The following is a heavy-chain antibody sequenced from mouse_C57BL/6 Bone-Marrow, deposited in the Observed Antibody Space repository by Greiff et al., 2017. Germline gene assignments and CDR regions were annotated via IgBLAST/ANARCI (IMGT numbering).Heavy chain of an antibody. V-gene: IGHV5-12*01. Sequence: EVNLVESGGGLVQPGGSLKLSCAASGFTFSDYYMYWVRQTPEKRLEWVAYISNGGGSTYYPDTVKGRFTISRDNAKNTLYLQMSRLKSEDTAMYYCARHATLDYWGQGTSVTVSS. D-gene: IGHD1-1*01. CDR3: ARHATLDY. CDR2: ISNGGGST. CDR1: GFTFSDYY. J-gene: IGHJ4*01.